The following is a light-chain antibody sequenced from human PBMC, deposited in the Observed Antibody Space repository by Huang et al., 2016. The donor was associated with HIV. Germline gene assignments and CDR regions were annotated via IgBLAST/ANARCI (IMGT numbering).Light chain of an antibody. J-gene: IGKJ5*01. CDR1: ESISSS. Sequence: EIVMTQSPDTLSVSPGQRVTLSCRASESISSSLAWYQQKSGQAPRLLIYDASTRATDNPARFSGSGSGTEFTLTISSLLSEDFAVYYCQQYNDWPPITFGQGTRLDMK. V-gene: IGKV3-15*01. CDR3: QQYNDWPPIT. CDR2: DAS.